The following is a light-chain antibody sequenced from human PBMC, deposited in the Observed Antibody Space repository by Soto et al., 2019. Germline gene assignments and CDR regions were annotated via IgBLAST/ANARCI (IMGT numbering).Light chain of an antibody. CDR1: SSDVGGYNY. V-gene: IGLV2-14*01. CDR2: EVS. Sequence: QSVLTQPASVSGSPGQSITISCTGTSSDVGGYNYVSWYQQHPGKAPKLMIYEVSNRPSGVSNRFSGSKSGNTASLTISGLQAEDEADYYCSSYTSSSLYVFRTGTTVTVL. CDR3: SSYTSSSLYV. J-gene: IGLJ1*01.